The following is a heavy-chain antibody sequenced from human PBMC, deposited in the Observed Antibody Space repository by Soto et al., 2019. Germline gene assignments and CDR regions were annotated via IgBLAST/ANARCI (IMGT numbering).Heavy chain of an antibody. J-gene: IGHJ4*02. CDR2: ISSSSSYI. V-gene: IGHV3-21*01. D-gene: IGHD3-22*01. CDR3: ARDLHTLHYYDSSGYYYYFDY. CDR1: GFTFSSYS. Sequence: GGSLRLSCAASGFTFSSYSMNWVRQAPGKGLEWVSSISSSSSYIYYADSVEGRFTISRDNAKNSLYLQMNSLRAEDTAVYYCARDLHTLHYYDSSGYYYYFDYWGQGTLVTVSS.